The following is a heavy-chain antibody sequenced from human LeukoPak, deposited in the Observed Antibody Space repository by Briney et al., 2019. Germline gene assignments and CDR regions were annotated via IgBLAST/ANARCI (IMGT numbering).Heavy chain of an antibody. Sequence: GGSLRLSCPASGFTFNTSAMSWIRQAPGKGLEWVSYISSSGSTIYYADSVKGRFTISRDNAKNSLYLQMNSLRAEDTAVYYCARVLGVEMATTFDYWGQGTLVTVSS. CDR2: ISSSGSTI. V-gene: IGHV3-11*01. CDR1: GFTFNTSA. J-gene: IGHJ4*02. D-gene: IGHD5-24*01. CDR3: ARVLGVEMATTFDY.